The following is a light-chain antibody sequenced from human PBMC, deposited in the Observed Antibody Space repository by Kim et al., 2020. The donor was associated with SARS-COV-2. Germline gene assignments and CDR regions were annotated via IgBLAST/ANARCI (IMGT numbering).Light chain of an antibody. J-gene: IGLJ2*01. CDR2: DVS. CDR1: SSDVGGYNF. V-gene: IGLV2-14*03. CDR3: SSYTSTNTFVV. Sequence: QSITLSCTGTSSDVGGYNFVSWYQQHPGKAPKLLIYDVSNRPSGVSNRFSGSKSGTTASLTISGLQADDEADYYCSSYTSTNTFVVFGGGTKLTVL.